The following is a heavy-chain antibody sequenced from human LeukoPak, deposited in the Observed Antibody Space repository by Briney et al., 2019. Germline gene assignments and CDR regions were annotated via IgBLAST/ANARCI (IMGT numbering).Heavy chain of an antibody. V-gene: IGHV1-2*02. J-gene: IGHJ4*02. CDR1: GYTFTGYY. CDR2: INPNSGST. Sequence: ASVKVSCKASGYTFTGYYMHWVRQAPGQGLEWMGWINPNSGSTNYAQKFQGRVTMTRDTSISTAYMELSRLRSDDTAVYYCARVRSSGYDEVPLDYWGQGTLVTVSS. D-gene: IGHD5-12*01. CDR3: ARVRSSGYDEVPLDY.